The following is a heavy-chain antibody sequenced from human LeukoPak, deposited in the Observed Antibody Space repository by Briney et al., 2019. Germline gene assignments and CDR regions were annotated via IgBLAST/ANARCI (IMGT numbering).Heavy chain of an antibody. CDR3: AKFHATWYGDT. V-gene: IGHV5-51*01. CDR2: IYPGNSHT. J-gene: IGHJ4*02. D-gene: IGHD6-13*01. CDR1: GYNFATYW. Sequence: GESLKISCQGSGYNFATYWIVLVRQMPGKGLEWMGIIYPGNSHTRYSPSFQGQVTISADTSISTAYLHWSSLQSSDTAMYYCAKFHATWYGDTWGQGTVVTVS.